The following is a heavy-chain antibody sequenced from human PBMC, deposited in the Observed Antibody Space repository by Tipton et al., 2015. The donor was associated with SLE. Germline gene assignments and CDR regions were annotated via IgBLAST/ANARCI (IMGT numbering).Heavy chain of an antibody. V-gene: IGHV4-39*07. Sequence: TLSLTCTVSGGSISSSSYYWGWIRQPPGKGLEWIGSIYYGRSTYYNPSLESRVTMSIDTSKNQFSLKMRSVTAADTAVYYCARILSDYITPGVRYNWSDSWGQGTLVTVSS. D-gene: IGHD3-16*01. CDR1: GGSISSSSYY. CDR3: ARILSDYITPGVRYNWSDS. J-gene: IGHJ5*01. CDR2: IYYGRST.